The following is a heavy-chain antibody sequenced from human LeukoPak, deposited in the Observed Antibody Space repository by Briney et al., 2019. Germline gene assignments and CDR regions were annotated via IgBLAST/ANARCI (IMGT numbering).Heavy chain of an antibody. V-gene: IGHV1-8*01. CDR3: ARGSKVVGATRYYYGMDV. J-gene: IGHJ6*02. CDR1: GYTFTSYD. D-gene: IGHD1-26*01. CDR2: MNPNSGNT. Sequence: ASVKVSCKASGYTFTSYDINWVRQATGQGLEWMGWMNPNSGNTGYAQKFQGRVTMTRNTSINTAYMELSSLRSEDTAVYYCARGSKVVGATRYYYGMDVWGQGTTVTVSS.